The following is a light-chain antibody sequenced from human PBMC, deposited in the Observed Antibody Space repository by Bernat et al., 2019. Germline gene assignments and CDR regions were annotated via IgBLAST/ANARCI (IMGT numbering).Light chain of an antibody. CDR1: QNIRNY. CDR2: ATS. Sequence: DIQMTQSPSSLSASVGDRVTITCRASQNIRNYLNWYLQKPGQAPKLLIYATSNLQTGVPSRFSGSGSERDFTLNISSLQPEDFATYYCQQRYSTLITFGQGTRLEIE. V-gene: IGKV1-39*01. J-gene: IGKJ5*01. CDR3: QQRYSTLIT.